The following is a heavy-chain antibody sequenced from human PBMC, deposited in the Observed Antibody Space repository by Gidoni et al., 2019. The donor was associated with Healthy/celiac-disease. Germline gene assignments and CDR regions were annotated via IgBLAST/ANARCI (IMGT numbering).Heavy chain of an antibody. J-gene: IGHJ4*02. V-gene: IGHV3-30*18. D-gene: IGHD6-13*01. Sequence: QVQLVESGGGVVQPGRSLRLSCAASGFTFSSYGMHWGRQSPGKGLEWVAVISYDGSNKYYADSVKGRFTISRDNSKNTLYLQMNSLRAEDTAVYYCAKTSYSSSWYYFDYWGQGTLVTVSS. CDR2: ISYDGSNK. CDR1: GFTFSSYG. CDR3: AKTSYSSSWYYFDY.